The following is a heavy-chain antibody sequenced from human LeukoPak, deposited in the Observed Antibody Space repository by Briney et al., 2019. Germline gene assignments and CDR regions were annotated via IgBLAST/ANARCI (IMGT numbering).Heavy chain of an antibody. Sequence: ASVKVSCKASGYTFTSYYMHWVRQAPGQGLEWMGIINPSGGSTNYALQFQGRVTMTRDTSTSTVYMELSSLRSEDTAVYYCARDWSIAVNWFDPWGQGTLVTVSS. D-gene: IGHD6-6*01. J-gene: IGHJ5*02. CDR3: ARDWSIAVNWFDP. V-gene: IGHV1-46*01. CDR1: GYTFTSYY. CDR2: INPSGGST.